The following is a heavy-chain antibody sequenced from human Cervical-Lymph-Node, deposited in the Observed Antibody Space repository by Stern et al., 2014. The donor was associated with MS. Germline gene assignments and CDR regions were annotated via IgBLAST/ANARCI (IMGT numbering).Heavy chain of an antibody. V-gene: IGHV1-69*01. CDR1: GGIFSSYA. Sequence: VQLVESGAEVKKPGSSVKVSCKASGGIFSSYAISWVRQAPGQGLEWMGGIIRIFGTANYAQKFQGRVTITADESTNTAYMELSSLRSDDTAIYYCARGYSYDLSYYYYAMDVWGQGTTVTVSS. D-gene: IGHD5-18*01. J-gene: IGHJ6*02. CDR2: IIRIFGTA. CDR3: ARGYSYDLSYYYYAMDV.